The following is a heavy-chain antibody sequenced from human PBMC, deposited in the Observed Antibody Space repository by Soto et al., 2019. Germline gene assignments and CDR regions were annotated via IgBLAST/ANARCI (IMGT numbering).Heavy chain of an antibody. CDR1: GFTFSSYA. CDR2: ISGSGGST. D-gene: IGHD5-12*01. Sequence: AGGSLRLSCAASGFTFSSYAMSWVRQAPGKGLEWVSAISGSGGSTYYADSVKGRFTISRDNSKNTLYLQMNSLRAEDTAVYYCAKVRVRGYDYLPYFDYWGQGTLVTVSS. CDR3: AKVRVRGYDYLPYFDY. V-gene: IGHV3-23*01. J-gene: IGHJ4*02.